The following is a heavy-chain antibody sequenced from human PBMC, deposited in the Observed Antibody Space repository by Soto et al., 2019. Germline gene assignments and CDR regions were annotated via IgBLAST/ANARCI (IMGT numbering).Heavy chain of an antibody. V-gene: IGHV1-18*01. D-gene: IGHD2-15*01. CDR1: GYTFTSYG. CDR2: ISSYNGNT. Sequence: ASVKVSCKASGYTFTSYGISWVRQAPGQGLDWMGWISSYNGNTKYAQDLRGRVTMTTDTSTSTACMELRSLRSDDTAVYYCARFSGGSYNTYYFYYGMDPWGQGALVTVSS. J-gene: IGHJ5*02. CDR3: ARFSGGSYNTYYFYYGMDP.